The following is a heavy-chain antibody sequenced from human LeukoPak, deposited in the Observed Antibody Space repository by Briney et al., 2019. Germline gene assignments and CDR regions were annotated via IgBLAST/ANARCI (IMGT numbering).Heavy chain of an antibody. J-gene: IGHJ5*02. CDR3: TLNNWYENGFDP. CDR1: GGSISSSNW. D-gene: IGHD1-1*01. Sequence: SGTLSLTCAVSGGSISSSNWWSWVRQPPGKGLEWIGEIYHSGSTNYNPSLKSRVTISVDKSKNQFSLKLSSVTAADTAVYYCTLNNWYENGFDPWGQGTLVTVSS. V-gene: IGHV4-4*02. CDR2: IYHSGST.